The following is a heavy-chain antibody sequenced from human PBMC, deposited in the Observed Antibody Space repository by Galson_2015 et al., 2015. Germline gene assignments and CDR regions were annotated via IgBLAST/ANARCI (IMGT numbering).Heavy chain of an antibody. CDR2: INPSGGST. CDR3: ARQGSSPVVAATPSFDY. D-gene: IGHD2-15*01. J-gene: IGHJ4*02. Sequence: SVKVSCKASGYTFTSYYMHWVRQAPGQGLEWMGIINPSGGSTSYAQKFQGRVTMTRDTSTSTVYMELSSLRSEDTAVYYCARQGSSPVVAATPSFDYWGQGTLVTVSS. CDR1: GYTFTSYY. V-gene: IGHV1-46*01.